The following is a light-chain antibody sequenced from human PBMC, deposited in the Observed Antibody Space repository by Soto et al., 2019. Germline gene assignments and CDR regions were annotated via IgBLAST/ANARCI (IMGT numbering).Light chain of an antibody. CDR3: SSNAGGGTYV. CDR2: EVT. CDR1: ISDVGTYNL. V-gene: IGLV2-23*02. Sequence: QSALTQPASVSGSPGQSITISCTGTISDVGTYNLVSWFQQHPGKAPKLLIFEVTERPSGVSNRFSGSKSCNAASLTISGLQAEDEADYYCSSNAGGGTYVFGTGTKLTVL. J-gene: IGLJ1*01.